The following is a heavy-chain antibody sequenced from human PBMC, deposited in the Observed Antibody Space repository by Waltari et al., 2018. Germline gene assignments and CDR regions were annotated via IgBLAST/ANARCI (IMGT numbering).Heavy chain of an antibody. V-gene: IGHV3-33*01. J-gene: IGHJ3*02. CDR1: GFTFTNHG. CDR3: ARGDGGSGLGASDI. D-gene: IGHD3-3*01. CDR2: VWYDGSNK. Sequence: QVQLVESGGGVVQSGRSLRLSCVGSGFTFTNHGMNWVRQAPGKGVEGGAVVWYDGSNKNYVDSVKGRFTISRDNSKNTMYLEMNRLRAEDTAVYFCARGDGGSGLGASDIWGQGTMVTVSS.